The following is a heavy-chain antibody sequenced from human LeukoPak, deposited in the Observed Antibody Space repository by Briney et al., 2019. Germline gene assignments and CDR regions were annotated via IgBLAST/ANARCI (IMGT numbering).Heavy chain of an antibody. Sequence: GESLKISCKGSEFSFINYWIGWVRQMPGKGLEWMGIIYPGDSDTRYSPSFQGQVTTSADKSISTAYLQWSSLRASDTAMYYCARQDGSGLYYFDYWGQGTLVTVSS. CDR2: IYPGDSDT. J-gene: IGHJ4*02. CDR1: EFSFINYW. CDR3: ARQDGSGLYYFDY. D-gene: IGHD3-10*01. V-gene: IGHV5-51*01.